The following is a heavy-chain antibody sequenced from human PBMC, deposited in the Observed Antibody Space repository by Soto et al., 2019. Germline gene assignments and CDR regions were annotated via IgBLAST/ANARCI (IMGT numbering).Heavy chain of an antibody. CDR2: ISSSSSYI. Sequence: EVQLVESGGGLVKPGGSLRLSSAASGFTFSSYSMNWVRQAPGKGLEWVSSISSSSSYIYYADSVKGRFTISRDNAKNSLYLQMNSLRAEDTAVYYCARVSTAYYYGMDVWGQGTTVTVSS. CDR3: ARVSTAYYYGMDV. CDR1: GFTFSSYS. J-gene: IGHJ6*02. V-gene: IGHV3-21*01.